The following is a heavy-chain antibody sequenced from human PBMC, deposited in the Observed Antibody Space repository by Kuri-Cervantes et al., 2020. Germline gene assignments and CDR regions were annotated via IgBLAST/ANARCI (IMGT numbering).Heavy chain of an antibody. Sequence: GESLKISCAASGFTFSSYWMSWVRQAPGKGLEWVANIKQDGSEKYYVDSVKGRFTISRDNAKNSLYLQMNSLRAEDTAVYYCAKGLAAAGTVLDYWGQGTLVTVSS. CDR3: AKGLAAAGTVLDY. D-gene: IGHD6-13*01. V-gene: IGHV3-7*01. CDR1: GFTFSSYW. J-gene: IGHJ4*02. CDR2: IKQDGSEK.